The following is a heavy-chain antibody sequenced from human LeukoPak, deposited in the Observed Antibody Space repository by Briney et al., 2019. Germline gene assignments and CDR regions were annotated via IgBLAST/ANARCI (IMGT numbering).Heavy chain of an antibody. J-gene: IGHJ4*02. CDR2: ISYDGSNK. V-gene: IGHV3-30-3*01. Sequence: GGSLRLSCAASGFTFSSYPMHWVRQAPGKGLEWVAVISYDGSNKYYADSVKGRFTISRDNSENTLYLQMNSLRAEDTTVYYCARDSSGYYRPLYYFDYWGQGTLVTVSS. D-gene: IGHD3-22*01. CDR1: GFTFSSYP. CDR3: ARDSSGYYRPLYYFDY.